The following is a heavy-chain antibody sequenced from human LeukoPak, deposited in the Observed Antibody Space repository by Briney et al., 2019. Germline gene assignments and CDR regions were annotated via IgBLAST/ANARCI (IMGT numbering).Heavy chain of an antibody. CDR3: ARDGCSTSCQ. Sequence: LRLSCAASGFTFDDYAMHWVRQAPGKGLEWVSGISWNSGSIGYADSVKGRFTISRDNAKNSLYLQMNSLRAEDTALYYCARDGCSTSCQWGQGTLVTVSS. CDR1: GFTFDDYA. V-gene: IGHV3-9*01. J-gene: IGHJ4*02. D-gene: IGHD2-2*01. CDR2: ISWNSGSI.